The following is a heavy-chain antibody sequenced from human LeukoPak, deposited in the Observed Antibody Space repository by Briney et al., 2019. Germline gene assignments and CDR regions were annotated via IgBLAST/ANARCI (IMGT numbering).Heavy chain of an antibody. Sequence: SETLSLTCAVYGGSFSAYYWSWIRQSPGKGLEWIAEINHRGDTNYNPSVKSRVSISVDTSKNQFSLKVTSLTAADTAVYYCARGPTISETGYFDYWGQGALVTVSS. D-gene: IGHD1-1*01. CDR1: GGSFSAYY. CDR2: INHRGDT. CDR3: ARGPTISETGYFDY. V-gene: IGHV4-34*01. J-gene: IGHJ4*03.